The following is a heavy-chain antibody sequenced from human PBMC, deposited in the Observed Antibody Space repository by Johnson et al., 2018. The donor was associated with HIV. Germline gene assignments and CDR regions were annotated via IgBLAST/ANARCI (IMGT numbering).Heavy chain of an antibody. CDR2: IRYDGSNT. CDR1: GFTFSSYG. D-gene: IGHD1-1*01. CDR3: AKVGGTTILRDAFDI. J-gene: IGHJ3*02. V-gene: IGHV3-30*02. Sequence: VESGGGVVQPGGSLRLSCAASGFTFSSYGMHWVRQAPGKGLEWVAFIRYDGSNTYYADSVKGRFTISRDNSKNTLYRQMNSLRAEDTAVYYCAKVGGTTILRDAFDIWGQGTMVTVTS.